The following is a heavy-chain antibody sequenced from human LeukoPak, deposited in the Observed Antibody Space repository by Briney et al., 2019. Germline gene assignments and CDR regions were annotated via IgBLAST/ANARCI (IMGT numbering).Heavy chain of an antibody. CDR1: GGSIRSDY. D-gene: IGHD4-23*01. J-gene: IGHJ4*02. CDR3: ARLGRKTTVVPPDFDC. V-gene: IGHV4-59*01. Sequence: SETLSLTCTVSGGSIRSDYWSWVRQPPGKGLEWIGYIHYSGSTNYNASLKSRLTMSVDMSKNQFSLKLTSLTAADTAVYYYARLGRKTTVVPPDFDCWGQGTLVTVSS. CDR2: IHYSGST.